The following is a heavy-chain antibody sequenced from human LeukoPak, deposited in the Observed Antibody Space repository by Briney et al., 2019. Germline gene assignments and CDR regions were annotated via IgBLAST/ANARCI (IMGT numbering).Heavy chain of an antibody. D-gene: IGHD3-16*01. Sequence: EGSLRLSCAASGFIFSSYWMTWVRQAPGKGLEWVANIKQAGSENSYVDSVKGRFTISRDNAKNSLYLQINSLRAEDTAVYYCARVRGDYYLDYWGQGTLVTVSS. J-gene: IGHJ4*02. CDR3: ARVRGDYYLDY. CDR2: IKQAGSEN. CDR1: GFIFSSYW. V-gene: IGHV3-7*01.